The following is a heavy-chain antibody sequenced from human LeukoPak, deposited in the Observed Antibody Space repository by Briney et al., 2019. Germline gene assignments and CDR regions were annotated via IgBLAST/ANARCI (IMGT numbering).Heavy chain of an antibody. Sequence: GESLKISCKASGYTFTNYWIAWVRQMPGKGLEWMGMIYPGDSDTRYSPSFQGHATISADKSITTAYLQWSSLKASDTAIYYCARHIGLTTRYFDYWGQRTVVTVSS. CDR2: IYPGDSDT. V-gene: IGHV5-51*01. D-gene: IGHD4/OR15-4a*01. CDR1: GYTFTNYW. J-gene: IGHJ4*02. CDR3: ARHIGLTTRYFDY.